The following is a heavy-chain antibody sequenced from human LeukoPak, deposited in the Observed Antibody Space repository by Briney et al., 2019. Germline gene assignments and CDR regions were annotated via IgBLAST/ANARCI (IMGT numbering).Heavy chain of an antibody. CDR3: ARVGVDYYYYYYGMDV. V-gene: IGHV1-18*01. CDR1: GYTFTSYS. J-gene: IGHJ6*02. CDR2: ISAYNGNT. Sequence: ASVKVSCKASGYTFTSYSISWVRQAPGQGLEWMGWISAYNGNTNYAQKLQGRVTMTTDTSTSTAYMELRSLRSDDTAVYYCARVGVDYYYYYYGMDVWGQGTTVTVSS. D-gene: IGHD3-16*01.